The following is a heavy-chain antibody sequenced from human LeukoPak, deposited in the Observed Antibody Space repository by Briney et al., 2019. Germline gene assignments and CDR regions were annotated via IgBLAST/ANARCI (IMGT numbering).Heavy chain of an antibody. V-gene: IGHV5-51*01. CDR2: IYPGDSDT. CDR1: GYSFTSYW. J-gene: IGHJ5*02. CDR3: ARHVGYYDSSGYYYWFDP. Sequence: GESLKISCKGSGYSFTSYWIGWVRQMPGKGLEWMGIIYPGDSDTRYSPSFQGQVTISADKSISTAYLQWSSLKASDTAMYYCARHVGYYDSSGYYYWFDPWGQGTLVTVSS. D-gene: IGHD3-22*01.